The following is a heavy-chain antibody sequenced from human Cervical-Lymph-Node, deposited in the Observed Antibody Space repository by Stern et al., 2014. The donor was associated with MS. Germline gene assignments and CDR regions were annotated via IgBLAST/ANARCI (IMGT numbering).Heavy chain of an antibody. V-gene: IGHV3-73*01. CDR2: IRTKPHSYAT. D-gene: IGHD3-9*01. CDR1: GITLSDSA. CDR3: TSEPLDWTYYFDH. J-gene: IGHJ4*02. Sequence: EQLVESGGGVVQPGGSLKLSWAASGITLSDSAVHWVRQASGQGLEWVRRIRTKPHSYATAYAASVKDRFTISRDDSKNMAYLQMNSLKTEDTAVYYCTSEPLDWTYYFDHWGQGTLVTVSS.